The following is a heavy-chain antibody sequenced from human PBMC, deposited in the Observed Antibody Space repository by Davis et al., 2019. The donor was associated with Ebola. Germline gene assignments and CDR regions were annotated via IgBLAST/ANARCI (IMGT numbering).Heavy chain of an antibody. V-gene: IGHV3-48*03. D-gene: IGHD4-17*01. CDR1: GFTFSSYE. Sequence: GESLKISCAASGFTFSSYEMNWVRQAPGKGLEWVSYISSSGSTIYYADSVKGRFTISRDNAKNSLYLQMNSLRAEDTAVYYCARAMETTFYYYGMDVWGQGTTVTVSS. CDR2: ISSSGSTI. CDR3: ARAMETTFYYYGMDV. J-gene: IGHJ6*02.